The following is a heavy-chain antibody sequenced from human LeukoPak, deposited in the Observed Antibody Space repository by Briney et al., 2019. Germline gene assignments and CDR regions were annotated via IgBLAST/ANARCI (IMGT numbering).Heavy chain of an antibody. D-gene: IGHD2-15*01. CDR3: TVVGFDY. J-gene: IGHJ4*02. V-gene: IGHV1-18*01. Sequence: ASVKVSCKASGYTFTSYGISWVRHAPGQGLEWMGWISAYNGNTNYAQKLQGRVTMNTDTSTSTAYMELRSLRSDVTAVYYCTVVGFDYWGQGTLVTVSS. CDR1: GYTFTSYG. CDR2: ISAYNGNT.